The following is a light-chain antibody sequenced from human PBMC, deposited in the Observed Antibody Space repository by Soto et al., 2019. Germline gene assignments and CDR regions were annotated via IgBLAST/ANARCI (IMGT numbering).Light chain of an antibody. CDR2: DAS. V-gene: IGKV3-11*01. Sequence: EIVLTQSPATLSLSPGERATLSCRASQNVSTSLAWYQQKPGQAPRLLIYDASNRATGIPARFSGSGSGTDFTLTISSLEPEDFALYYCQQRTNWLTFGPGTKVDIK. J-gene: IGKJ3*01. CDR3: QQRTNWLT. CDR1: QNVSTS.